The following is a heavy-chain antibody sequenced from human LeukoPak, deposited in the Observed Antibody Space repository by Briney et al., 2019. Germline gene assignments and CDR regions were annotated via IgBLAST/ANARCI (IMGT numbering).Heavy chain of an antibody. CDR1: GFTFSSYG. CDR3: AKDYGDYAEGVFDY. CDR2: ISYDGSNK. V-gene: IGHV3-30*18. J-gene: IGHJ4*02. D-gene: IGHD4-17*01. Sequence: QPGRSLRLSCAASGFTFSSYGMHWVRQAPGKGLEWVAVISYDGSNKYYADSVKGRFTISRDNSKNTLYLQMNSLRAEDTAVYYCAKDYGDYAEGVFDYWGQGTLVTVSS.